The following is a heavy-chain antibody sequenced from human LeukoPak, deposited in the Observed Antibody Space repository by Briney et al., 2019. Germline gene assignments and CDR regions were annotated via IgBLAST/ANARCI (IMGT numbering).Heavy chain of an antibody. CDR1: GGSFSGYY. J-gene: IGHJ4*02. D-gene: IGHD2-2*02. V-gene: IGHV4-34*01. Sequence: SETLSLTCAVYGGSFSGYYWSWIRQPPGKGLEWIGEINHSGSTNYNPSLKSRVTISVDTSKNQFSLKLSSVTAADTAVYYCARGLPIVVPAAIRAPFDYWGQGTLVTVSS. CDR2: INHSGST. CDR3: ARGLPIVVPAAIRAPFDY.